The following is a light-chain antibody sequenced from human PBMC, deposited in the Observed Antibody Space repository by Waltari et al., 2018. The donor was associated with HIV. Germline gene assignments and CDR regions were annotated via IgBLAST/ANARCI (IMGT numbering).Light chain of an antibody. J-gene: IGLJ3*02. CDR1: NSNFEANY. CDR3: ATWDDSLSLWV. CDR2: RNS. Sequence: QSVLTQPPSASGTPGQRVTISCSGSNSNFEANYVYWYQQFPGTAPKLLIYRNSRRPSGVPDRFSGSKSGTSSSLAISGLRSDDEANYYCATWDDSLSLWVFGGGTKLTVL. V-gene: IGLV1-47*01.